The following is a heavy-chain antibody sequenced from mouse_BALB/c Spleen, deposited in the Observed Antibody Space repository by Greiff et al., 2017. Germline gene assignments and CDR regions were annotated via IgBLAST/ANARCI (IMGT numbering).Heavy chain of an antibody. D-gene: IGHD1-2*01. CDR2: INPSNGGT. V-gene: IGHV1S81*02. Sequence: QVQLKESGAELVKPGASVKLSCKASGYTFTSYYMYWVKQRPGQGLEWIGEINPSNGGTNFNEKFKSKATLTVDKSSSTAYMQLSSLTSEDSAVYYCTRFTTALYYFDYWGQGTTLTVSA. CDR3: TRFTTALYYFDY. J-gene: IGHJ2*01. CDR1: GYTFTSYY.